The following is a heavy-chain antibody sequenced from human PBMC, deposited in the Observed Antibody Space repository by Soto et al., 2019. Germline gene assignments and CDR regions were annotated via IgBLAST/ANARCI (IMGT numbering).Heavy chain of an antibody. Sequence: SETLSLTCTVSGGSISSYYWSWIRQPPGKGLEWIGYIYYSGSTNYNPSLKSRVTISVDTSKNQFSLKLSSVTAADTAVYYCAGTEVGYSSGWYHHWGQGTLVTVSS. CDR1: GGSISSYY. D-gene: IGHD6-19*01. CDR2: IYYSGST. J-gene: IGHJ5*02. V-gene: IGHV4-59*01. CDR3: AGTEVGYSSGWYHH.